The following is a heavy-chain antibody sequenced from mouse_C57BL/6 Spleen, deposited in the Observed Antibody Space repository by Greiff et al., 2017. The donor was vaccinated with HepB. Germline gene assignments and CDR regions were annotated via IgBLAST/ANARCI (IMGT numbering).Heavy chain of an antibody. CDR1: GFNIKDDY. Sequence: EVQLQQSGAELVRPGASVKLSCTASGFNIKDDYMHWVKQRPEQGLEWIGWIDPENGDTEYASKFQGKATITADTSSNTAYLQLSSLTSDDTAVYYCTVDYGYEGFAYWDQGTLVTVSA. CDR3: TVDYGYEGFAY. J-gene: IGHJ3*01. CDR2: IDPENGDT. D-gene: IGHD2-2*01. V-gene: IGHV14-4*01.